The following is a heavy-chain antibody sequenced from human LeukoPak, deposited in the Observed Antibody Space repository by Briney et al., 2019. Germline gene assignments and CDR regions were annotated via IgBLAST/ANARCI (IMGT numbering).Heavy chain of an antibody. V-gene: IGHV1-18*01. J-gene: IGHJ4*02. CDR3: ARMGGYYDILTGYYPPLYYFDY. Sequence: APVKVSCKASGYTFTSYGISWVRQAPGQGLEWMGWISAYNGNTNYAQKLQGRVTMTTDTSTSTAYMEPRSLRSDDTAVYYCARMGGYYDILTGYYPPLYYFDYWGQGTLVTVSS. CDR2: ISAYNGNT. D-gene: IGHD3-9*01. CDR1: GYTFTSYG.